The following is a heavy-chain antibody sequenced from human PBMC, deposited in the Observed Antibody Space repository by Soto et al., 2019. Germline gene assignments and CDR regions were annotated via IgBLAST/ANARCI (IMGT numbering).Heavy chain of an antibody. CDR1: GGSISSYY. V-gene: IGHV4-59*01. CDR3: ARSHGGNFDAFDI. D-gene: IGHD2-21*02. J-gene: IGHJ3*02. CDR2: IYYSGST. Sequence: PSETLSLTCTVSGGSISSYYWSWIRQPPGKGLEWIGYIYYSGSTNYNPSLKSRVTISVDTSKNQFSLKLSSVTAADTAVYYCARSHGGNFDAFDIWGQGXMVTVSS.